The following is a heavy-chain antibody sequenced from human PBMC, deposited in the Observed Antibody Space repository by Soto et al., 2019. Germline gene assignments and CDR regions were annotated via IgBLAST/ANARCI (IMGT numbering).Heavy chain of an antibody. CDR1: GGSISSYY. D-gene: IGHD3-9*01. J-gene: IGHJ5*02. CDR2: IYYSGST. CDR3: ARAYDILTGYYEPWFDP. Sequence: SETLSLTCTVSGGSISSYYWSWIRQPPGKGLEWIGYIYYSGSTNYNPSLKSRVTISVDTPKNQFSLKLSSVTAADTAVYYCARAYDILTGYYEPWFDPWGQGTLVTVSS. V-gene: IGHV4-59*01.